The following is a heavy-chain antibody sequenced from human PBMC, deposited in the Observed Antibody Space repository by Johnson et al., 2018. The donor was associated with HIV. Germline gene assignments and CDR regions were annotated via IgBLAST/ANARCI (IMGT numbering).Heavy chain of an antibody. CDR1: GFSVSDSY. D-gene: IGHD6-19*01. CDR2: IYSGGNT. J-gene: IGHJ3*02. CDR3: ARGKWLDAFDI. Sequence: VQLVESGGGLVKPGGSLRLSCAASGFSVSDSYMSWVRQAPGKGLEWVSVIYSGGNTYYADSVKGRFSISRDNSKNTVYLQMNNLRAEDTAVYYCARGKWLDAFDIWGQGTMVTVSS. V-gene: IGHV3-66*01.